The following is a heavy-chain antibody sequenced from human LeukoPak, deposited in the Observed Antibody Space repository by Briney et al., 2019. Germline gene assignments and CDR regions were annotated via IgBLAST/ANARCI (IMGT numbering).Heavy chain of an antibody. J-gene: IGHJ4*02. CDR3: ARDEGYYYDSSDC. D-gene: IGHD3-22*01. CDR2: IKQDGSEK. V-gene: IGHV3-7*01. Sequence: SGGSLRLSCAASGFTFSSYGMPWVRQAPGKGLEWVANIKQDGSEKYYVDSVKGRFTISRDNAKNSLYLQMNSLRAEDTAVYYCARDEGYYYDSSDCWGQGTLVTVSS. CDR1: GFTFSSYG.